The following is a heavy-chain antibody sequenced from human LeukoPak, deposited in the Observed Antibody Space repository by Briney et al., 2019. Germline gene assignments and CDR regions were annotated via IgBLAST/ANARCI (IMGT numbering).Heavy chain of an antibody. CDR3: ARGNLFYFDY. CDR1: GFTFSSYA. Sequence: PGGSLRLSCAASGFTFSSYAMHWVRQAPGKGLEYISANSSDGVTTYYANSVKGRFTISRDNSKNTLYLQVGSLRVEDMAVYYCARGNLFYFDYWGQGTLVTVSS. J-gene: IGHJ4*02. V-gene: IGHV3-64*01. CDR2: NSSDGVTT.